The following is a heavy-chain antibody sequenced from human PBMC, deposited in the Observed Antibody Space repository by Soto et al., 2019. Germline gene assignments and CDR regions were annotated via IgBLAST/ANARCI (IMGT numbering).Heavy chain of an antibody. CDR3: ARELYGMDV. Sequence: PGGSLGLSCAASGFTFSSYGMHWVRQAPGKGLEWVAVIWYDGSNKYYADSVKGRFTISRDNSKNTLYLQMNSLRAEDTAVYYCARELYGMDVWGQGTTVTVSS. J-gene: IGHJ6*02. V-gene: IGHV3-33*01. CDR2: IWYDGSNK. CDR1: GFTFSSYG.